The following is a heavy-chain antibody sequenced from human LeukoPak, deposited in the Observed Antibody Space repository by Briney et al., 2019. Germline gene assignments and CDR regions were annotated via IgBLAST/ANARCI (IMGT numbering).Heavy chain of an antibody. V-gene: IGHV4-39*01. D-gene: IGHD6-19*01. Sequence: SETLSLTCTVSGGSISSSSFYWGWIRQPPGKGLEWIGSIYYSGSTYYNPSLKSRVTISVDTSKNQFSLKLSSVTAADTAVYYCAVSSGWYYFDYWGQGTLVTVSS. CDR2: IYYSGST. CDR3: AVSSGWYYFDY. CDR1: GGSISSSSFY. J-gene: IGHJ4*02.